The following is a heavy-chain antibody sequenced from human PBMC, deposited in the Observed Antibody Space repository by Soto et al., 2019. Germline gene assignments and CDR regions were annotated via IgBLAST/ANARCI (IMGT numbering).Heavy chain of an antibody. V-gene: IGHV5-51*01. J-gene: IGHJ4*02. CDR1: GYRFFDYW. Sequence: PGESLKISCRGSGYRFFDYWIVWVRQMPGRGLEWMGMIWPGNSDTKYSPSFQGQVTISADKSIGTAYLQWSSLKAPDSAMYYCARGAGYCSAGICYKFDYWGQGALVTVSS. CDR3: ARGAGYCSAGICYKFDY. D-gene: IGHD2-8*02. CDR2: IWPGNSDT.